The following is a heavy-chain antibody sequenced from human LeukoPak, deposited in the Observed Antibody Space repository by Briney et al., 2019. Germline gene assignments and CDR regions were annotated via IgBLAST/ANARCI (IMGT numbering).Heavy chain of an antibody. CDR2: IRSSGGTT. V-gene: IGHV3-64D*09. D-gene: IGHD4-17*01. CDR3: VKDDHGDSPD. CDR1: GFTFSSYA. J-gene: IGHJ4*02. Sequence: GGSQRLSCSASGFTFSSYAMHWGRQAPGKGLEYVSGIRSSGGTTYYADSVKGRFTISRDNSKNTLYLQMSSLRLEDTAVYYCVKDDHGDSPDWGQGTLVTVSS.